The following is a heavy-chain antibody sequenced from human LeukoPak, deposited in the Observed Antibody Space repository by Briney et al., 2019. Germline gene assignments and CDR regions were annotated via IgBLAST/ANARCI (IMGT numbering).Heavy chain of an antibody. Sequence: GKSLRLSCAASGFTFSGYPIHWVRQAPGKGLEWVAVISYDGSNKYYADSVKGRFTISRDNSKNTLYLQMSSLRAEDTAVYYCVSSGRLIFDYWGQGTLVTVSS. CDR3: VSSGRLIFDY. CDR2: ISYDGSNK. D-gene: IGHD6-19*01. J-gene: IGHJ4*02. CDR1: GFTFSGYP. V-gene: IGHV3-30*14.